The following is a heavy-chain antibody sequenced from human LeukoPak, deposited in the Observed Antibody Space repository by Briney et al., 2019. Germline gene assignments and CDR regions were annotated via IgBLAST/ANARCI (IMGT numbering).Heavy chain of an antibody. J-gene: IGHJ4*02. D-gene: IGHD3-10*01. CDR1: GFTFSTYA. Sequence: KSGGSLRLSCAASGFTFSTYAMSWVRQPPGKGLEWIGTFLYTGTTSYNPSLKSRVTISVDTSKNQFSLKLTSVTAADTAFYYCARTYYESGNYWGTFGYWGQGALVTVSS. CDR3: ARTYYESGNYWGTFGY. CDR2: FLYTGTT. V-gene: IGHV4-59*01.